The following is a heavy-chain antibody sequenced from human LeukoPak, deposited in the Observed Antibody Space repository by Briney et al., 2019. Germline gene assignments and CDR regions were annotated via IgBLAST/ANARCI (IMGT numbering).Heavy chain of an antibody. J-gene: IGHJ5*02. CDR3: ARDLGYGALDP. CDR1: GFTFSSYW. CDR2: INPDGSQT. V-gene: IGHV3-7*01. Sequence: GESLRLSCAASGFTFSSYWMNWVRQAPGKGLEWAALINPDGSQTNYVDSVKGRLTISRDNAENSLYLQMNSLRAEDTAVYYCARDLGYGALDPWGQGTLVTVSS. D-gene: IGHD4-17*01.